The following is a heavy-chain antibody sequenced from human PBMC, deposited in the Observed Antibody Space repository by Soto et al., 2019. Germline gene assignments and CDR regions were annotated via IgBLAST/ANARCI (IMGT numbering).Heavy chain of an antibody. D-gene: IGHD3-10*01. CDR3: EKDPYIVNSGWYFDL. CDR1: GFTFSNYD. Sequence: GGSLRLSCAASGFTFSNYDMTWVRQTPGKGPEWVSSISARGDETFYANSVEGRFTISRDNSRNTLYLQMNRLRAGETAVYYCEKDPYIVNSGWYFDLWGRGTLVTVSS. CDR2: ISARGDET. V-gene: IGHV3-23*01. J-gene: IGHJ2*01.